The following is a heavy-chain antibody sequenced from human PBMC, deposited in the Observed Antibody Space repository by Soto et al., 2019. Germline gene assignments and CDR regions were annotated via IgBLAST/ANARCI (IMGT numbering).Heavy chain of an antibody. D-gene: IGHD3-16*01. J-gene: IGHJ4*02. CDR2: INPSGGYT. CDR3: ATDGGSAGFDY. V-gene: IGHV1-46*01. Sequence: AASVKVSCKASGYTFTSYYMHWVRQAPGQGLEWMGIINPSGGYTSYAQKFQGTVTMTSDTSTSTVYMELSSLRSEDTAVYYCATDGGSAGFDYWGQGTLVTVSS. CDR1: GYTFTSYY.